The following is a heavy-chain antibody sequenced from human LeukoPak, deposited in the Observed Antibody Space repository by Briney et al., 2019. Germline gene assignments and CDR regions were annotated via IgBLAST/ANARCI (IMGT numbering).Heavy chain of an antibody. Sequence: GGSLRLSCAASGFTFSTYNMNWVREAPGKGREWISSITSPVGRIYYADSLKGRITISRDNARRSLYLQMNSLRAEDTAVYYCATDGRSSGWYGFDYWGQGTLLTVSS. CDR3: ATDGRSSGWYGFDY. CDR2: ITSPVGRI. CDR1: GFTFSTYN. D-gene: IGHD6-19*01. V-gene: IGHV3-21*01. J-gene: IGHJ4*02.